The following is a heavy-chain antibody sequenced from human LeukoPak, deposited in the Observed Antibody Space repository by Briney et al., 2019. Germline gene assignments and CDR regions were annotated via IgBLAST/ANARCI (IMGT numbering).Heavy chain of an antibody. J-gene: IGHJ4*02. CDR1: GYTFTSYD. D-gene: IGHD3-10*01. CDR2: MNPNSGNT. CDR3: AEGFQGSGSYHY. Sequence: ASVKVSCKASGYTFTSYDINWVRQATGQGLEWMGWMNPNSGNTGYAQKFQGSVTMTRNTSISTAYMELSSLRSEDTAVYYCAEGFQGSGSYHYWGQGTLVTVSS. V-gene: IGHV1-8*01.